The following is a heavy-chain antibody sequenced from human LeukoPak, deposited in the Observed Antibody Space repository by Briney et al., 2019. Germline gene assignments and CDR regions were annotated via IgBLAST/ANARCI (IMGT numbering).Heavy chain of an antibody. CDR1: GGSISSGDYY. CDR2: IYHSGST. D-gene: IGHD4-17*01. J-gene: IGHJ1*01. Sequence: SETLSLTCTVSGGSISSGDYYWSWIRQPPGKGLEWIGYIYHSGSTNYNSSLKSRVTISVDTSKNQFSLKLSSVTTADTAVYYCARDRAYGDSEYFQHWGQGTLVTVSS. V-gene: IGHV4-61*08. CDR3: ARDRAYGDSEYFQH.